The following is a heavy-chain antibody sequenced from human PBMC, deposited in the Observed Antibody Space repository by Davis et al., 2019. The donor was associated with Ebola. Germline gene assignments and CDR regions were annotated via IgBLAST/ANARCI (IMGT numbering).Heavy chain of an antibody. J-gene: IGHJ4*02. CDR1: GFSLSTSGVG. CDR3: AHRRRYYDSSGYYRYYFDY. Sequence: SGPTLVKPTQTLTLTCTFSGFSLSTSGVGVGWIRQPPGKALEWLALIYWDDDKRYSPSLKSRLTITKDTSKNQVVLTMTNMDPVDTATYYCAHRRRYYDSSGYYRYYFDYWGQGTLVTVSS. D-gene: IGHD3-22*01. V-gene: IGHV2-5*02. CDR2: IYWDDDK.